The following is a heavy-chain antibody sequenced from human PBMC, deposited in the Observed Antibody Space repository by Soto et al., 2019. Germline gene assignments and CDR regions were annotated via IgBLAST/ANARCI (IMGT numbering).Heavy chain of an antibody. CDR3: ARSPYDYDALTGGYLYYMDV. CDR2: MNPDNGKT. J-gene: IGHJ6*03. D-gene: IGHD3-9*01. CDR1: GYTFTSND. V-gene: IGHV1-8*01. Sequence: GASVEVSCKASGYTFTSNDINWVRQAPGQGPEWMGWMNPDNGKTGFAQKFQGRITMTRNTSISTAYMELSSLRSDDTAVYFCARSPYDYDALTGGYLYYMDVWGQGTTVTVSS.